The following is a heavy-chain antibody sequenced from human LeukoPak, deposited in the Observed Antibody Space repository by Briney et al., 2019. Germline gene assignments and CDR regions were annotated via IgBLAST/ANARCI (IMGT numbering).Heavy chain of an antibody. J-gene: IGHJ4*02. CDR1: GGSISSSNW. CDR2: IYHSGST. Sequence: PSETLSLTCAVSGGSISSSNWWSWVRQPPGKGLEWIGEIYHSGSTNYNPSLKSRVTISVDTSKNQLSLKLSSVTAADTAVYYCTRPNTSGSYLDRFDYWGQGTLVTVSS. D-gene: IGHD3-10*01. CDR3: TRPNTSGSYLDRFDY. V-gene: IGHV4-4*02.